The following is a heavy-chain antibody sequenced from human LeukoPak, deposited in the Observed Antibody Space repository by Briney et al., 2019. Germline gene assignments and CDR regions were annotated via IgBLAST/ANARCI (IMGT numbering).Heavy chain of an antibody. CDR1: GFTVSSNY. J-gene: IGHJ4*02. CDR2: IYSGGSA. D-gene: IGHD6-13*01. Sequence: GGSLRLSCAASGFTVSSNYMNWVRQPPGKGLEWVSIIYSGGSAYFADSMKGRFTISRDNTKNSLYLQMNSLRAEDTAVYYCARAPPFGQQLSLPEETFDYWGQGTLVTVSS. V-gene: IGHV3-53*01. CDR3: ARAPPFGQQLSLPEETFDY.